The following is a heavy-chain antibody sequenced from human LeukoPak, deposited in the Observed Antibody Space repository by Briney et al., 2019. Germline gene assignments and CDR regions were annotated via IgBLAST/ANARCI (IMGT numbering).Heavy chain of an antibody. CDR1: GGSIGTYY. CDR2: IYTSGST. Sequence: SETLSLTCTVSGGSIGTYYWNWIRQPAGKGLEWIGRIYTSGSTNYNPSLKSRVTMSVDTSKNQFSLKLNSVTAADTAVYYCARDLRSSGYPDYWGQGTLVTVSS. CDR3: ARDLRSSGYPDY. V-gene: IGHV4-4*07. D-gene: IGHD3-22*01. J-gene: IGHJ4*02.